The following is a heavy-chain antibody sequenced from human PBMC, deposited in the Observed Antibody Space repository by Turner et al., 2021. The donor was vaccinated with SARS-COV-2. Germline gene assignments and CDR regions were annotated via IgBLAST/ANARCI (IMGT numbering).Heavy chain of an antibody. J-gene: IGHJ4*02. CDR1: GFIFSSYS. CDR3: ARAGGVY. Sequence: EVQLVVSGGGLVKPVGSLRLSCAASGFIFSSYSMNWVRQDPGKGLEWVSSISSSSSYIYYADSVKGRFTISRDNDKNSLYLQMNSMRAEDTAVYYCARAGGVYWGQGTLVTVSS. V-gene: IGHV3-21*01. D-gene: IGHD3-16*01. CDR2: ISSSSSYI.